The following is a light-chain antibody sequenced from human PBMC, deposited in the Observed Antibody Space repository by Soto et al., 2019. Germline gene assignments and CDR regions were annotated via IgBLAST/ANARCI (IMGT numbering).Light chain of an antibody. CDR3: QQRANWQVT. Sequence: EIVLTQSPATLSPSPGERATLSCRASQSVSDYLAWYQQKPGQAPRLLIYAASNRATGVPARFSGSGSGTDFTLTISSLEPEDFAVYFCQQRANWQVTFGGGTKVEIK. J-gene: IGKJ4*01. V-gene: IGKV3-11*01. CDR2: AAS. CDR1: QSVSDY.